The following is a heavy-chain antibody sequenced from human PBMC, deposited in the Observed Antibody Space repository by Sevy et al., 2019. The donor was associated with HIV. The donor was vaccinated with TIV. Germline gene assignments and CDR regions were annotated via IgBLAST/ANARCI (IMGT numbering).Heavy chain of an antibody. J-gene: IGHJ4*02. Sequence: SETLSLTCTVSGGSVSTGGYYWSWIRQSARKGLEWIGRILGSGYTDYNPSLKSRVTISRDTSKSQFSLTLTSVTAADTAMYYCARYIAGPGFDFWGQGIQVTVSS. D-gene: IGHD1-26*01. V-gene: IGHV4-61*02. CDR2: ILGSGYT. CDR3: ARYIAGPGFDF. CDR1: GGSVSTGGYY.